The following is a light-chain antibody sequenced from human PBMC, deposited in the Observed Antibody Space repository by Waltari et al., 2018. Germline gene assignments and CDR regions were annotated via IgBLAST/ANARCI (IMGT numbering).Light chain of an antibody. V-gene: IGLV1-40*01. CDR3: QSYDNSLSGYV. CDR2: GNT. J-gene: IGLJ1*01. Sequence: QSVLTQPPSVSGAPGQRVTISCTGSTSNIGAGYDVHWYQQLPGTAPKLLIFGNTNRPSRVPDRFSGSKSGTSPSLAITGLQVEDEADYYCQSYDNSLSGYVFGSGTKVTVL. CDR1: TSNIGAGYD.